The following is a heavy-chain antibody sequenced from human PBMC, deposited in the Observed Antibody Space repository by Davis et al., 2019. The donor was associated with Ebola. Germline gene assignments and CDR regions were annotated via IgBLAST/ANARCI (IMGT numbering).Heavy chain of an antibody. Sequence: MPSETLSLTCTVSGGSISSSSYYWGWIRQPPGKGLEWIGSIYYSGSTYYNPSLKSRVTISVDTSKNQFSLKLSSVTAADTAVYYCAKVYNPYYVILTGYSSYYYGMDVWGQGTTVTVSS. J-gene: IGHJ6*02. V-gene: IGHV4-39*01. D-gene: IGHD3-9*01. CDR2: IYYSGST. CDR1: GGSISSSSYY. CDR3: AKVYNPYYVILTGYSSYYYGMDV.